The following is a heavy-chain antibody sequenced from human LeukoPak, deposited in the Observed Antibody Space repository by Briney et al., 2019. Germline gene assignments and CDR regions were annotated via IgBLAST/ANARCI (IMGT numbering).Heavy chain of an antibody. CDR2: IYTSGST. D-gene: IGHD5-12*01. J-gene: IGHJ4*02. V-gene: IGHV4-61*02. Sequence: SETLSLTCTVSGDSISSGRYYWGWIRQPAGKGLEWIGRIYTSGSTNYNPSLKSRVTISVGTSKNQFSLKLSSVTAADTAVYYCAREGYVEELDYWGQGTLVTVSS. CDR3: AREGYVEELDY. CDR1: GDSISSGRYY.